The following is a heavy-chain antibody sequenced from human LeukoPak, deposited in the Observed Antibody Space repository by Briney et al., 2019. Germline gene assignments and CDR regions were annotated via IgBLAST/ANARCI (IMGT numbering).Heavy chain of an antibody. CDR2: ISSSSSYI. V-gene: IGHV3-21*01. Sequence: GGSLRLSCAASGFTFSSYSMNWVRQAPGKGLEWVSSISSSSSYIYYADSVKGRFTISRDNAKNSLYLQMNSLRAEDTAAYYCARDTRDGYNLFDYWGQGTLVTVSS. D-gene: IGHD5-24*01. CDR3: ARDTRDGYNLFDY. CDR1: GFTFSSYS. J-gene: IGHJ4*02.